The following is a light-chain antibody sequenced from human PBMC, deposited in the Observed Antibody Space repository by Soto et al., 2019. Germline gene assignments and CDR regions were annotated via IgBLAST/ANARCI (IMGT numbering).Light chain of an antibody. J-gene: IGKJ2*01. CDR2: GAS. Sequence: EIVMTQSPATLSVSPGERATLSCRASQSVSSKLAWYQQKPGQAPRLLIYGASTRATGIPARFSGSGSGTEFPLTISSLQSEDFAVYYCQQYNSWYTFGQGTKLEIK. V-gene: IGKV3-15*01. CDR3: QQYNSWYT. CDR1: QSVSSK.